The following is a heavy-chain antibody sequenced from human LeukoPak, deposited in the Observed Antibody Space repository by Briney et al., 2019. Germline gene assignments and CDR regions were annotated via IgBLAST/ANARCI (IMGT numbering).Heavy chain of an antibody. D-gene: IGHD5-18*01. V-gene: IGHV3-74*01. CDR2: INTDGSRT. CDR3: ARGYGYTYGGGWFDT. J-gene: IGHJ5*02. Sequence: GGSLRLSCAASGFTFSNHWMHWVRQAPGKGLVWVSRINTDGSRTSYADSVKGRFTISRDNARNTLYLQVNSLRAEDTAVYYCARGYGYTYGGGWFDTWGQGTLVTVSS. CDR1: GFTFSNHW.